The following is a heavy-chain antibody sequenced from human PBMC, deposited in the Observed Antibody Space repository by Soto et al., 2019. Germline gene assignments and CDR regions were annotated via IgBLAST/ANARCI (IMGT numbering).Heavy chain of an antibody. Sequence: GGSLRLSCAASGFTFSSYAMSWVRQAPGKGLEWVSAISGSGGSTYYADSVKGRFTISRDNSKNTLYLQMNSLRAEDTAVYYCAKVPRRITMIVTYFDYWGQGTLVTVSS. J-gene: IGHJ4*02. V-gene: IGHV3-23*01. CDR2: ISGSGGST. CDR3: AKVPRRITMIVTYFDY. CDR1: GFTFSSYA. D-gene: IGHD3-22*01.